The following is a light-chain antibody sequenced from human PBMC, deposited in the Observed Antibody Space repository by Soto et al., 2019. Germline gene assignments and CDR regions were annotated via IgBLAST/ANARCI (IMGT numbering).Light chain of an antibody. CDR1: QSVNTN. J-gene: IGKJ3*01. Sequence: LVMPQSPATLSVSPGERATLSCRASQSVNTNLAWYQQKPGQAPRLLIYGASTRATAIPARFSGSGSGTEFTLTISSLQTEDFAVYYCHQYNNWPPGAFGPGTKVDIK. V-gene: IGKV3-15*01. CDR3: HQYNNWPPGA. CDR2: GAS.